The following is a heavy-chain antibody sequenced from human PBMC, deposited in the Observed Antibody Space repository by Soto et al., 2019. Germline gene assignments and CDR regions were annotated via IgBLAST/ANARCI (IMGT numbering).Heavy chain of an antibody. D-gene: IGHD6-13*01. V-gene: IGHV1-8*01. CDR1: GYTFTSYD. CDR3: AAGYSSSWYYYYYGMDV. Sequence: ASVKVSCKASGYTFTSYDINWVRQATGQGLEWMGWMNPNSGNTGYAQKFQERVTITRDMSTSTAYMELSSLRSEDTAVYYCAAGYSSSWYYYYYGMDVWGQGTTVTVSS. J-gene: IGHJ6*02. CDR2: MNPNSGNT.